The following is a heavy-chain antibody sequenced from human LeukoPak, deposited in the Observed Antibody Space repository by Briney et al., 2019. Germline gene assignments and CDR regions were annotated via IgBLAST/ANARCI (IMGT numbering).Heavy chain of an antibody. Sequence: ASVKVSCKASGYTFSGTGWYLYWLRQAPGQGLECMGWIHPNNGDTAYAQKFEGRVAMTRDTSISTAYMELRRLRPDDTAVYCCARDGPAQMVDLDYWGQGTLVTVSS. CDR3: ARDGPAQMVDLDY. V-gene: IGHV1-2*02. CDR1: GYTFSGTGWY. D-gene: IGHD3-10*01. J-gene: IGHJ4*02. CDR2: IHPNNGDT.